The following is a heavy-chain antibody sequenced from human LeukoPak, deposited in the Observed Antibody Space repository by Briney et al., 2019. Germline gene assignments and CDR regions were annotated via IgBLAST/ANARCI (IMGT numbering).Heavy chain of an antibody. J-gene: IGHJ4*02. Sequence: PGGSLRLSCAASGFTFSGSAMHWVRQASGKGLEWVGCIRSKANSYATAYAASVKGRFTISRDDSKNTAYLQMNSLKTEDTAVYYCTRWTFGAQGLFDYWGQGTLVTVSS. CDR1: GFTFSGSA. V-gene: IGHV3-73*01. CDR2: IRSKANSYAT. D-gene: IGHD3-10*01. CDR3: TRWTFGAQGLFDY.